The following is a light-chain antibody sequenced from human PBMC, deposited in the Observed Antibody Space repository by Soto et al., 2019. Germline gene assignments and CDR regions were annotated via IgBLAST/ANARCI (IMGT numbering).Light chain of an antibody. CDR3: QSYDSSLSGSVV. CDR1: SSNIGAGYD. J-gene: IGLJ2*01. Sequence: QSVPTQPPSVSGAPGQRVTISCTGSSSNIGAGYDVHWYQQLPGTAPKLLIYGNNNRPSGVPDRFSGSKSGTSASLAITGLHAEDEADYYGQSYDSSLSGSVVFGGGTKLTVL. CDR2: GNN. V-gene: IGLV1-40*01.